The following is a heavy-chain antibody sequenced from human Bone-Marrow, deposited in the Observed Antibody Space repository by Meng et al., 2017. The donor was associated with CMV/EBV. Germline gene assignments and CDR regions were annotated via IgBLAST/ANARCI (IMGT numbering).Heavy chain of an antibody. CDR1: GGSVRDYY. D-gene: IGHD5-18*01. CDR2: IFYSGNT. CDR3: ARDVTPDF. V-gene: IGHV4-59*02. Sequence: PETLSLTRTVSGGSVRDYYWSWIRQPPGKGLEWIGYIFYSGNTKYNPSLEGRVIISVDPSKNQLSLSLTSLTAADTAVYYCARDVTPDFWGQGTLVTVSS. J-gene: IGHJ4*02.